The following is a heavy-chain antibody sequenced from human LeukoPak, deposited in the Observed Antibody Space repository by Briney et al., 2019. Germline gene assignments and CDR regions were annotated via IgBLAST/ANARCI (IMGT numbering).Heavy chain of an antibody. CDR3: ANEDY. CDR2: ISWNSGRI. V-gene: IGHV3-9*01. CDR1: GFTFTDHA. Sequence: GGSLRLSCAASGFTFTDHAMHWVRQAPGKGLEWVLSISWNSGRIAYADSVKGRFNISRDNAENSLYLQMNSLRGEDTALYYCANEDYWGQGTLVTVSS. J-gene: IGHJ4*02.